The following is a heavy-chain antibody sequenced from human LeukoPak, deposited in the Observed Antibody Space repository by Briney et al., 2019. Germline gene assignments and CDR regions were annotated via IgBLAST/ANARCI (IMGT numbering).Heavy chain of an antibody. CDR1: GGSINSSSYY. Sequence: SETLSLTCTVSGGSINSSSYYWGWIRQPPGKGLEWIGSIYYSGSTYYNPSLKSRVTISVDTSKNQFSLKLSSVTAADTAVYYCARRVAVAPNWFDPWGQGTLVTVSS. CDR3: ARRVAVAPNWFDP. D-gene: IGHD6-19*01. CDR2: IYYSGST. V-gene: IGHV4-39*01. J-gene: IGHJ5*02.